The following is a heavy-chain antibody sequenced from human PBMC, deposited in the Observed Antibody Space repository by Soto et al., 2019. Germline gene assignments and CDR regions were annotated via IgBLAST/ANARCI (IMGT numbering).Heavy chain of an antibody. D-gene: IGHD1-26*01. CDR3: ARTGPLGAGPD. V-gene: IGHV4-59*01. Sequence: SETLSLTCTVSGGSISSYYWSWIRQPPGKGLEWIGYIYYSGSTNYNPSLKSRVTISVDTSKNQFSLKLSSVTAADTATYYCARTGPLGAGPDWGQGTLVTVSS. CDR1: GGSISSYY. J-gene: IGHJ4*02. CDR2: IYYSGST.